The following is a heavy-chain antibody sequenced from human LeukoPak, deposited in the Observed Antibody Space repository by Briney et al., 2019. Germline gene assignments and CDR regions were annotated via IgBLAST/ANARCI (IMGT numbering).Heavy chain of an antibody. J-gene: IGHJ6*03. CDR3: ARDRGGYSLYYYYYYMDV. Sequence: ASVKVSCKASGGTFSSYAISWVRQAPGQGREWMGGIIPIFGTANYAQKFQGRVTITTDESTSTAYMELSSLRSEDTAVYYCARDRGGYSLYYYYYYMDVWGKGTTVTVSS. CDR2: IIPIFGTA. D-gene: IGHD5-18*01. CDR1: GGTFSSYA. V-gene: IGHV1-69*05.